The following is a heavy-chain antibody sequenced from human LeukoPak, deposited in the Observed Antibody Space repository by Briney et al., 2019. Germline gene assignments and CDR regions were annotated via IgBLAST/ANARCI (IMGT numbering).Heavy chain of an antibody. Sequence: GASVKVSCKASGYTFSGHYMHWVRQAPGQGLERMGWIKPSSGATNYAQKLRGRVTITRDTSNRTSYMELSRLRSDDTALYYCASCYYDSSGYYYFDYWGQGTLVTVSS. J-gene: IGHJ4*02. CDR2: IKPSSGAT. CDR3: ASCYYDSSGYYYFDY. V-gene: IGHV1-2*02. CDR1: GYTFSGHY. D-gene: IGHD3-22*01.